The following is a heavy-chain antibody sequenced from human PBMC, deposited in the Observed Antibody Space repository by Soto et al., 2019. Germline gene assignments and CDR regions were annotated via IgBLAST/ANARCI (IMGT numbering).Heavy chain of an antibody. Sequence: QVQLQESGPGLVKPSQTLSLTCTVSGGSISSGGYYWSWIRQHPGKGLEWIGYIYYSGSTYYNPSLTRRVTISVDTSKNQFSLKLSSVTAADTAVYYCARVLYDYVWGSYRPYGMDVWGQGTTVTVSS. CDR3: ARVLYDYVWGSYRPYGMDV. CDR2: IYYSGST. D-gene: IGHD3-16*02. J-gene: IGHJ6*02. CDR1: GGSISSGGYY. V-gene: IGHV4-31*03.